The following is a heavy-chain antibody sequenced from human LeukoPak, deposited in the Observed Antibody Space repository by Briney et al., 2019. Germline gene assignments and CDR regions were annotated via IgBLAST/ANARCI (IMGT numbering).Heavy chain of an antibody. J-gene: IGHJ4*02. CDR1: GGSISSGDYY. D-gene: IGHD3-22*01. V-gene: IGHV4-30-4*08. Sequence: SETLSLTCTVSGGSISSGDYYWSWIRQPPGKGLEWIGYIYYSGSTYYNPSLKSRVTMSVDTSKNQFSLKLSSVTAADTAVYYCARGSSGYLGGYWGQGTLVTVSS. CDR3: ARGSSGYLGGY. CDR2: IYYSGST.